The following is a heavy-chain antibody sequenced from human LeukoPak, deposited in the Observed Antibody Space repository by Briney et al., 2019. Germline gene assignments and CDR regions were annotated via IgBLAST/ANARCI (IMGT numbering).Heavy chain of an antibody. CDR2: IYHSGST. D-gene: IGHD4-23*01. V-gene: IGHV4-38-2*02. J-gene: IGHJ4*02. CDR1: GYSISSDYY. CDR3: ASGRGRLGGNSEYYFDY. Sequence: SETLSLTCTVSGYSISSDYYWGWIRQPPGKGLEWIGSIYHSGSTYYNPSLKSRVTISVDTSKNQFSLKLSSVTAADTAVYYCASGRGRLGGNSEYYFDYWGQGTLVTVSS.